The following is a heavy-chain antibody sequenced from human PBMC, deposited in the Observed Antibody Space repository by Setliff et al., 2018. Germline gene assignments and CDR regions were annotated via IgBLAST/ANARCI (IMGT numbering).Heavy chain of an antibody. D-gene: IGHD2-2*03. CDR3: ARDPGYPSGVAGGFDT. J-gene: IGHJ3*02. V-gene: IGHV4-61*09. CDR2: VSSRGNT. CDR1: GDFISSGSYY. Sequence: SETLSLTCSLSGDFISSGSYYWSWIRQTAGNGLEWIRHVSSRGNTNYNPSLKSRVTISIDTSSKHFSLILTSVTAADTAVYYCARDPGYPSGVAGGFDTWGQGTTVTVSS.